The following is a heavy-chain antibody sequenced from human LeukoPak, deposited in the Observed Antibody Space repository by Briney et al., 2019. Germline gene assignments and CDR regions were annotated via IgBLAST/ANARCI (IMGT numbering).Heavy chain of an antibody. CDR3: ARDLGYCSGGSCPDY. D-gene: IGHD2-15*01. Sequence: PGGSLRLSCAASGFTFSSYWMSWVRQAPGKGLEWVANIKQDGSEKYYVDSVKGRFTISRDNAKNSLYLQMNSLRAEDTAVYYCARDLGYCSGGSCPDYWGQGTLVTVSS. CDR2: IKQDGSEK. J-gene: IGHJ4*02. CDR1: GFTFSSYW. V-gene: IGHV3-7*01.